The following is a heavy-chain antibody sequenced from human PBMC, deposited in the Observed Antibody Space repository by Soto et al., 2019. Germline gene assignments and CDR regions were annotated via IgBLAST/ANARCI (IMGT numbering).Heavy chain of an antibody. V-gene: IGHV4-4*02. CDR2: IHHSGSP. D-gene: IGHD1-7*01. Sequence: QVRLQESGPGLVKPSGTLSLTCAVSGGSLSGSNWWSWVRQPPGKRLEWIGKIHHSGSPNYNPSLQSRVTMSVDNSKIQFSLKLTSVTAADTAVYYCARNKTQNFAGFDIWGQGTMVTGSS. J-gene: IGHJ3*02. CDR3: ARNKTQNFAGFDI. CDR1: GGSLSGSNW.